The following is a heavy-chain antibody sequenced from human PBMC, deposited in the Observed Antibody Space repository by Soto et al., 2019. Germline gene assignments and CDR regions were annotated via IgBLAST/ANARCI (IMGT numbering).Heavy chain of an antibody. J-gene: IGHJ4*02. CDR1: GFTFSSYG. V-gene: IGHV3-30*18. Sequence: GGSLRLSCAASGFTFSSYGMHWVRQAPGKGLEWVAVISYDGINKYYADSVKGRFTISRDNSKNTLYLQMNSLRAEDTAVYYYAKSVYNWHDGFFAYWGQGTLVTVSS. D-gene: IGHD1-1*01. CDR2: ISYDGINK. CDR3: AKSVYNWHDGFFAY.